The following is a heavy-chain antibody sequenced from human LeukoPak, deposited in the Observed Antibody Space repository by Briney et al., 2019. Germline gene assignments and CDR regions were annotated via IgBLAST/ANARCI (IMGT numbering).Heavy chain of an antibody. J-gene: IGHJ4*02. Sequence: SVKVSCKASGGTFSSYAISWVRQAPGQGLEWMGRIIPILGIANYAQKFQGRVTITADKSTSTAYMELSSLRSEDRAVYYCAREDSSGWYYFDYWGQGTLVTVSS. CDR3: AREDSSGWYYFDY. CDR1: GGTFSSYA. D-gene: IGHD6-19*01. CDR2: IIPILGIA. V-gene: IGHV1-69*04.